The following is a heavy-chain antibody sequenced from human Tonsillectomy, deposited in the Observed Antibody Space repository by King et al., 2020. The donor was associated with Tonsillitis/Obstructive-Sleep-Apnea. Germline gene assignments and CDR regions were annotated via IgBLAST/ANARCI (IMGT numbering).Heavy chain of an antibody. Sequence: VQLQESGPGLVKPSETLSLTCTVSGDSISSYYWSWIRQPPGKGLEWIGYIYYSGSTNYNPSLKSRVTISLDTSKNQFSLKLSSVTAADTAVYYCARMGVEMATIRGRFDPWGQGTLVTVSS. CDR1: GDSISSYY. CDR3: ARMGVEMATIRGRFDP. J-gene: IGHJ5*02. V-gene: IGHV4-59*01. CDR2: IYYSGST. D-gene: IGHD5-24*01.